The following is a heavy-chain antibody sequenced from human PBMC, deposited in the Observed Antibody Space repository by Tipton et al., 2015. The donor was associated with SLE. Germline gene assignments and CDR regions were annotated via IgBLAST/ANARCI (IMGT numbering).Heavy chain of an antibody. V-gene: IGHV1-18*01. CDR3: ASGGTASWYGSSSNFDY. J-gene: IGHJ4*02. D-gene: IGHD6-6*01. Sequence: QSGPEVKKPGTSVKVSCKASGFTFGDSAVQWVRQAPGQGLEWMGWISAYNGNTNYAQKLQGRVTMTTDTSTSTAYMELRSLRSDDTAVYYCASGGTASWYGSSSNFDYWGQGTLVTVSS. CDR1: GFTFGDSA. CDR2: ISAYNGNT.